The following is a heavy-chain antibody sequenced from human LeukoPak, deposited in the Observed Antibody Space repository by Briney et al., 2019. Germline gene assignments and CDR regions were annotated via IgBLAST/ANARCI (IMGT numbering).Heavy chain of an antibody. CDR3: AREPGVDYDFWSGSHYYMDV. CDR1: GGSISSYY. Sequence: SETLSLTCTVSGGSISSYYWSWIRQPPGKGLEWIGYIYYSGSTNYNPSLKSRVTISVDTSKNQFSLKLSSVTAADTAVYYCAREPGVDYDFWSGSHYYMDVWGKGTTVTVSS. D-gene: IGHD3-3*01. CDR2: IYYSGST. J-gene: IGHJ6*03. V-gene: IGHV4-59*01.